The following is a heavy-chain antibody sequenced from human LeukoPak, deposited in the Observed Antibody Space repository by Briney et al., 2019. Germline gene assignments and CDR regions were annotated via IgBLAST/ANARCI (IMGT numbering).Heavy chain of an antibody. CDR1: GFTFSSYW. CDR2: IKQDGSEK. D-gene: IGHD2-2*01. V-gene: IGHV3-7*01. J-gene: IGHJ3*02. CDR3: ARLRVGNQLLCRYSSSLCAFDI. Sequence: PGGSLRLSCAASGFTFSSYWMSWVRQAPGKGLEWVANIKQDGSEKYYVDSVKGRFTISRDNAKNSLYLQMNSLRAEDTAVYYCARLRVGNQLLCRYSSSLCAFDIWGQGTMVTVSS.